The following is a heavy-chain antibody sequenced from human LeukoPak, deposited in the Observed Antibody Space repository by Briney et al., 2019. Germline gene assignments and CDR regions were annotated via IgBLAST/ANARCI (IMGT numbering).Heavy chain of an antibody. Sequence: GGSLRLSCAASGFIVSDNYVTWVRQAPGKGLEWVSVIYPVGTYYAESVKGRFSISRDNSKNTVFLQMNSLRADDTAVYYCARGGDGDYVNWYDPWGQGILVTVSS. CDR2: IYPVGT. J-gene: IGHJ5*02. CDR1: GFIVSDNY. CDR3: ARGGDGDYVNWYDP. D-gene: IGHD4-17*01. V-gene: IGHV3-53*01.